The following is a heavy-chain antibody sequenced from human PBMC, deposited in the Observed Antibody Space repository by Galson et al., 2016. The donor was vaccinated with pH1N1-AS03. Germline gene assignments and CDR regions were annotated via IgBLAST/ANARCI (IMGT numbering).Heavy chain of an antibody. V-gene: IGHV1-18*01. J-gene: IGHJ4*02. Sequence: SVKVSCKASSYTFTTYGISWVRQAPGQGLEWMGWISAYYGDTHFAHKFQERVTLTRDTSTATAYMELRNLRSDDTAVYYCVRESEISGVVFFNYWGQGTLVTVSS. CDR2: ISAYYGDT. CDR3: VRESEISGVVFFNY. CDR1: SYTFTTYG. D-gene: IGHD3-3*01.